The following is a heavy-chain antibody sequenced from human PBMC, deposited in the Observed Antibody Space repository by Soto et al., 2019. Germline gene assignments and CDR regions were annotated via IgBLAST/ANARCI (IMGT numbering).Heavy chain of an antibody. CDR3: ARNGDYEGAY. J-gene: IGHJ4*02. CDR1: GGSISSGGYY. Sequence: QVQLQESGPGLVKPSQTLSLTCTVSGGSISSGGYYWSWIHQHPGKGLEWIGYIYYGGSTYYNPSLRSGVTISVDTSKNHFSRKLSSVTAADTAVYYCARNGDYEGAYWGQGTLVTVSS. V-gene: IGHV4-31*03. CDR2: IYYGGST. D-gene: IGHD4-17*01.